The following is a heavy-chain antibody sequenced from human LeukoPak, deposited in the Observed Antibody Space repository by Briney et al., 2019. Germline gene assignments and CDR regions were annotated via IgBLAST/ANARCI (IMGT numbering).Heavy chain of an antibody. CDR1: GFTFSSYA. CDR2: VSYLGNDK. V-gene: IGHV3-30-3*01. CDR3: ARPLERRLIHYFDF. Sequence: PGGSLRLSCAASGFTFSSYAMSWVRQAPGKGLEWGAVVSYLGNDKFYADSVKGRFTISKDNSNNTVYLEINSLRSEDTAVYYCARPLERRLIHYFDFWGPGTLVTVSS. D-gene: IGHD6-25*01. J-gene: IGHJ4*02.